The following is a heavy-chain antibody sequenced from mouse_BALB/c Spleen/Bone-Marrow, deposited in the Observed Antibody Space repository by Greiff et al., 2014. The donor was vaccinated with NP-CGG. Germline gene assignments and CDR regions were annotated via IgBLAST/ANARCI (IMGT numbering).Heavy chain of an antibody. V-gene: IGHV14-3*02. D-gene: IGHD1-2*01. CDR2: IDPANGDT. Sequence: VQLQQSGAELVKPGASVKLSCTASGFNIKDIYMHWVKQRPEKGLEWIGRIDPANGDTKYDPKFKGKATITADTSSNTAYLQISSLTSEDAVVYCCGGDYGAFDYWGQGTTLTVSS. CDR1: GFNIKDIY. CDR3: GGDYGAFDY. J-gene: IGHJ2*01.